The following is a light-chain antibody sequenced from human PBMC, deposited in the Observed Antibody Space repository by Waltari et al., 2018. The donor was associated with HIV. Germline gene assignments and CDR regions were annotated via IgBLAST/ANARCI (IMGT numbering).Light chain of an antibody. J-gene: IGLJ1*01. V-gene: IGLV2-18*02. CDR2: EVS. Sequence: QSALTQPPSVSGSPGQSVTISCTGTSNDVGVYNRVSWYQQSPGTAPKLINYEVSNRPAGVPDRCSGSKTGNTASLTISGLQAEDEADYYCSSYTSSATYVFGTGTKVTVL. CDR1: SNDVGVYNR. CDR3: SSYTSSATYV.